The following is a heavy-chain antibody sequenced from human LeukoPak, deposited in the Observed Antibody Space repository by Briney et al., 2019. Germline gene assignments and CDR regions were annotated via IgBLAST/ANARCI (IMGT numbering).Heavy chain of an antibody. CDR2: IRYDGSNK. D-gene: IGHD3/OR15-3a*01. CDR1: GFTFSSYG. Sequence: GGSLRLSCAASGFTFSSYGMDWVRQAPGKGLEWEAFIRYDGSNKYYADSVKGRFTISRDNSMNTLYLQMNSLRSEDTAVYYCARLDHDGTHFDFWGQGTLVTVSS. V-gene: IGHV3-30*02. J-gene: IGHJ4*02. CDR3: ARLDHDGTHFDF.